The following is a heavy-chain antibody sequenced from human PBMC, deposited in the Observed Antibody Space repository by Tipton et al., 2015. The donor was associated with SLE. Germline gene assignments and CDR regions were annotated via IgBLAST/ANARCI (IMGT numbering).Heavy chain of an antibody. Sequence: TLSLTCTVSGGSISSYYWSWIRQPPGKGLGWIGYIYYSGSTNYNPSLKSRVTISVDTSKNQFSLKLSSVTAADTAVYYCARRLTRYSGYDYFDYWGQGTLVTVSS. V-gene: IGHV4-59*08. CDR1: GGSISSYY. CDR3: ARRLTRYSGYDYFDY. CDR2: IYYSGST. J-gene: IGHJ4*02. D-gene: IGHD5-12*01.